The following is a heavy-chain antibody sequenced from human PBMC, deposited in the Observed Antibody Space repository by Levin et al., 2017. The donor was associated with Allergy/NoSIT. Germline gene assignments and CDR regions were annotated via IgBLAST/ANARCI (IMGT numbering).Heavy chain of an antibody. CDR2: MNGDGSST. V-gene: IGHV3-74*01. D-gene: IGHD3-22*01. Sequence: GGSLRLSCAASGFTFSSDWMYWVRQAPGRGLVWVSRMNGDGSSTDYADSVKDRVTISRDNDKNTLYLQVNSLRAEDAAVYYCVRDSSASYWGQGTLVTVSS. J-gene: IGHJ4*02. CDR1: GFTFSSDW. CDR3: VRDSSASY.